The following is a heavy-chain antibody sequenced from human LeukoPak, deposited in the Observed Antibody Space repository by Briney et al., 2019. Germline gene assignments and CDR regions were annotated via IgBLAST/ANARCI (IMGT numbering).Heavy chain of an antibody. Sequence: SGTLFLTCAVPGASISSSNWWSWARQPPGKGLEWIGEIYHAGTTNYNPSLQSRVTISVDTSRNQFSLKVTSVTAADTAVYYCVTEPGYCTGGRCYGGWFDPWGQGTLVTVSS. J-gene: IGHJ5*02. V-gene: IGHV4-4*02. D-gene: IGHD2-15*01. CDR3: VTEPGYCTGGRCYGGWFDP. CDR1: GASISSSNW. CDR2: IYHAGTT.